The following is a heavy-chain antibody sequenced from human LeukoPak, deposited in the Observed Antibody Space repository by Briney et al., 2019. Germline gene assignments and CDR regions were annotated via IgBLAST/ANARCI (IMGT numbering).Heavy chain of an antibody. CDR2: ISTYNGNT. CDR1: AYTFTSYG. Sequence: ASMKVSCKASAYTFTSYGISWVRQAPGQVIESMGWISTYNGNTTYAQKPQGRVAMNTDKIKSTAYMELRSLRSDDTAVYYCARNRGPEYPPTATDYWGQGTLVTVSS. CDR3: ARNRGPEYPPTATDY. J-gene: IGHJ4*02. D-gene: IGHD1-14*01. V-gene: IGHV1-18*01.